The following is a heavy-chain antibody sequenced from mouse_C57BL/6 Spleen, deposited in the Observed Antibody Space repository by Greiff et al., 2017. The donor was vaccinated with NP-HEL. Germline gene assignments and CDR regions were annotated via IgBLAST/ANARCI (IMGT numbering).Heavy chain of an antibody. V-gene: IGHV5-12*01. Sequence: EVKLMESGGGLVQPGGSLKLSCAASGFTFSDYYMYWVRQTPEKRLEWVAYISNGGGSTYYPDTVKGRFTISRDNAKNTLYLQMSRLKSEDTAMYYCARQDYSYWYFDVWGTGTTVTVSS. CDR3: ARQDYSYWYFDV. CDR2: ISNGGGST. J-gene: IGHJ1*03. CDR1: GFTFSDYY. D-gene: IGHD1-1*01.